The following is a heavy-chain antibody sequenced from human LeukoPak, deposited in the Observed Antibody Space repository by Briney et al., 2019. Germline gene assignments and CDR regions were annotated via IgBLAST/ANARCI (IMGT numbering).Heavy chain of an antibody. D-gene: IGHD2-8*01. Sequence: ASETLSLTCTASGGSISSSSYYWGWIRQPPGKGLEWIGSIYYSGSTYYNPSLKSRVTISVDTSKNQFSLKLSSVTAADTAVYYCARVSGGVRYYYYYMDVWGKGTTVTVSS. CDR1: GGSISSSSYY. CDR3: ARVSGGVRYYYYYMDV. CDR2: IYYSGST. J-gene: IGHJ6*03. V-gene: IGHV4-39*07.